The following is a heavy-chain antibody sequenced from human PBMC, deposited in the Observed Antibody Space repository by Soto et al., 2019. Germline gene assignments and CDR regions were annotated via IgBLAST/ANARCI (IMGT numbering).Heavy chain of an antibody. CDR3: AKASDISYGYYYYYYGMDV. J-gene: IGHJ6*02. V-gene: IGHV3-23*01. Sequence: GGSLRLSCAASGFTFSSYAMSWVRQAPGKGLEWVSAISGSGGSTYYADSVKGRFTISRDNSKNTLYLQMNSLRAEDTAVYYCAKASDISYGYYYYYYGMDVWGQGTTVTVSS. CDR1: GFTFSSYA. CDR2: ISGSGGST. D-gene: IGHD5-18*01.